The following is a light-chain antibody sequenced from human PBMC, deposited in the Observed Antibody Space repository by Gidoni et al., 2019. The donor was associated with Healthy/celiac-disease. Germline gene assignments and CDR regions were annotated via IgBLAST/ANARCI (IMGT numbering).Light chain of an antibody. J-gene: IGKJ5*01. Sequence: EIVLTQSPGTLSLSPGERATLSCRASPSVSSSYLAWYQQKPGQAPRLLIYGASSRATGIPDRFSGSGPGTDFTLTISRLEPEDFAVYYCQQYGSSLSITFGQGTRLEIK. V-gene: IGKV3-20*01. CDR3: QQYGSSLSIT. CDR2: GAS. CDR1: PSVSSSY.